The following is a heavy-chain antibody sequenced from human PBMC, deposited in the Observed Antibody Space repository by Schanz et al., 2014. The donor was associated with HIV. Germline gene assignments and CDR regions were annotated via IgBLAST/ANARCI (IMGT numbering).Heavy chain of an antibody. CDR2: IWYDGSNK. J-gene: IGHJ3*02. D-gene: IGHD2-2*01. CDR1: GFTFSHYG. V-gene: IGHV3-33*01. Sequence: QVQLVESGGGVVQPGRSLRLSCAASGFTFSHYGMHWVRQAPGKGLEWVAVIWYDGSNKYYADSVKGRFTISRDNSKNTLFLQMNSLRAEDTAVYFCARDVAGCSGTSCYSDAFDIWGQGTLVTVSS. CDR3: ARDVAGCSGTSCYSDAFDI.